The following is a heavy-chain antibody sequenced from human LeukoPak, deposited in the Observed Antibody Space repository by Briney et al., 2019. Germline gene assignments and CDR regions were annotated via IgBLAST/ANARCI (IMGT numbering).Heavy chain of an antibody. D-gene: IGHD3-3*01. J-gene: IGHJ4*02. CDR3: ATGAWSPRDY. V-gene: IGHV1-24*01. CDR1: GYTLTELS. CDR2: FDPEDDET. Sequence: ASVKVSCKVSGYTLTELSMHWVRQAPGKGLEWMGVFDPEDDETIYAQKFQGRVTMTEDTSTDTAYMELSSLRSEDTAVYYCATGAWSPRDYWGQGTLVTVSS.